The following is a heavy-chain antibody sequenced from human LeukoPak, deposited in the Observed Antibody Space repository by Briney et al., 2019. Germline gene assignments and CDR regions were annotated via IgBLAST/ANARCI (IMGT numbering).Heavy chain of an antibody. CDR1: GFTFSSYA. Sequence: QTGGSLRLSCAASGFTFSSYAMSWVRQAPGKGLEWVSAISGSGGSPYYADSVKGRFTISRDNSKNTLYLQVNSLRAEDTAVYYCAKGGSSAYYYARGFDYWGQGTLVTVSS. J-gene: IGHJ4*02. CDR3: AKGGSSAYYYARGFDY. D-gene: IGHD3-22*01. V-gene: IGHV3-23*01. CDR2: ISGSGGSP.